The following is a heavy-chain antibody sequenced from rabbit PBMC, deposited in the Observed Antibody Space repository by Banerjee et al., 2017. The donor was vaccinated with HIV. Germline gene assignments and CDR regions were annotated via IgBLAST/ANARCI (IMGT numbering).Heavy chain of an antibody. CDR2: VRAGSSGST. CDR1: GFSFSRSYY. J-gene: IGHJ4*01. Sequence: QQLEESGGGLVQPGASLTLTCTASGFSFSRSYYVFWVRQAPGKGLEWIACVRAGSSGSTYYASWAKGRFTISKTSTTVTLQLNSLTAADTATYFCARGGNSVGYPFNLWGQGTLVTVS. V-gene: IGHV1S40*01. CDR3: ARGGNSVGYPFNL. D-gene: IGHD6-1*01.